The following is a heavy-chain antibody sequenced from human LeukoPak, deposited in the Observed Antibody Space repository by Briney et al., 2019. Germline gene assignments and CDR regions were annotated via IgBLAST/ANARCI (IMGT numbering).Heavy chain of an antibody. CDR2: FYYGGST. D-gene: IGHD2-15*01. Sequence: SETLSLTCTVSGGSVSSSSFYWGWIRQPPGKGLEWIGSFYYGGSTYYNPSLKSRVTISVDTSKNQFSLKLSSVTAADTAVYYCARDHFRYCSGGSCYGGTRGWFDPWGQGTLVTVSS. J-gene: IGHJ5*02. CDR3: ARDHFRYCSGGSCYGGTRGWFDP. V-gene: IGHV4-39*07. CDR1: GGSVSSSSFY.